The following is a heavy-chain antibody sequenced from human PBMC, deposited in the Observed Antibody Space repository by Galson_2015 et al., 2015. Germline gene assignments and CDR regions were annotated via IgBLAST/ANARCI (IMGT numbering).Heavy chain of an antibody. D-gene: IGHD6-6*01. V-gene: IGHV2-5*01. CDR2: IYWNDDK. CDR3: AYSPLKLVQFDY. Sequence: PALVKPTQTLTLTCTFSGFSLSTSGVGVGWIRQPPGKALEWLALIYWNDDKRYSPSLKSRLTITKDTSKNQVVLTMTNMDPVDTGTYYCAYSPLKLVQFDYWGQGTLVTVSS. CDR1: GFSLSTSGVG. J-gene: IGHJ4*02.